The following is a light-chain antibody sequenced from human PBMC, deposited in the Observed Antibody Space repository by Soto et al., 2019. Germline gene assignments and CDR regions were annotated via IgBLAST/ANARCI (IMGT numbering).Light chain of an antibody. CDR1: QSITYR. CDR2: DAS. V-gene: IGKV1-5*01. J-gene: IGKJ1*01. CDR3: QQYGSSGT. Sequence: GDRVTITCRASQSITYRLAWYQQKAGKAPNLLIYDASSLESGVPSRFSGDGSGTDFTLTISRLEPEDFAVYYCQQYGSSGTFGQGTKVDIK.